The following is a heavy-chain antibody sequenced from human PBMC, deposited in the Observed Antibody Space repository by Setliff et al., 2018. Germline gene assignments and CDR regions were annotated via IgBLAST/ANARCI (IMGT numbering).Heavy chain of an antibody. CDR3: ARDRGGGLYDY. D-gene: IGHD3-16*01. V-gene: IGHV3-7*01. J-gene: IGHJ4*02. CDR1: GFSFSIFW. Sequence: LSLSCAGSGFSFSIFWMSWVRQSPGKGLEWVATIKQDGSEKFYVDSAKGRFTIPRDNTKNSLYLQMDSLRVEDTAMYFCARDRGGGLYDYWGRGTLVTVSS. CDR2: IKQDGSEK.